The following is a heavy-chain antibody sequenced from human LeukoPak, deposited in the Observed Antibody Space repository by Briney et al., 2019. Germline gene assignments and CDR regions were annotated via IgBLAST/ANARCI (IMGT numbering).Heavy chain of an antibody. CDR2: ISGSGGST. J-gene: IGHJ4*02. CDR3: AKNSAPAPGNYFDY. D-gene: IGHD2-2*01. Sequence: PGGSLRLSCAASGFTFSNAWMSWVRQAPGKGLEWVSAISGSGGSTYYADSVKGRFTISRDNSKNTLYLQMNSLRAEDTAVYYCAKNSAPAPGNYFDYWGQGTLVTVSS. CDR1: GFTFSNAW. V-gene: IGHV3-23*01.